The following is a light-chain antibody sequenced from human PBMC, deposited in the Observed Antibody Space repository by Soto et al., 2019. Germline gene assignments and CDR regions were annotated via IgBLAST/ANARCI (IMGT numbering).Light chain of an antibody. CDR2: ELS. CDR1: SSDVGASKY. CDR3: SAYAGSNAV. Sequence: QSALTQPPSAYGSPVQSVTISCTGTSSDVGASKYVSWYQQHPGKAPKLIIYELSQRPSGVPDRFSGSKSGNTASLTVSGLQTEDEADYYCSAYAGSNAVFGTGTKLTVL. V-gene: IGLV2-8*01. J-gene: IGLJ1*01.